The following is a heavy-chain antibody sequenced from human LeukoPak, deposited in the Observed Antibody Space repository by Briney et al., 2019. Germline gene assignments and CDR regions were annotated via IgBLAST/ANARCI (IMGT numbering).Heavy chain of an antibody. D-gene: IGHD2-21*01. J-gene: IGHJ3*02. Sequence: GASVKVSCKASGGTFSSYAISWVRQAPGQGLEWMGGIIPIFGTANYAQKFQGRVTITADESTSTAYMELSSLRSEDTAVYYCARGVVLPGKRHPDAFDIWGQGTMVTVSS. CDR3: ARGVVLPGKRHPDAFDI. CDR1: GGTFSSYA. V-gene: IGHV1-69*13. CDR2: IIPIFGTA.